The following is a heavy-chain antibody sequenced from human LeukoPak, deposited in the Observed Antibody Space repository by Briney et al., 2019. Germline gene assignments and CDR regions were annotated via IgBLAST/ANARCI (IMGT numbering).Heavy chain of an antibody. V-gene: IGHV3-7*01. CDR3: ARAATVTTWYYYYYMDV. D-gene: IGHD4-17*01. CDR2: IKQDGSEK. J-gene: IGHJ6*03. CDR1: RFTFSSYW. Sequence: GGSLRLSCVASRFTFSSYWMSWVRQAPGKGLEWVANIKQDGSEKQYVDSVKGRFTISRDNAKNSPYLQMNNLRAEDTAVYYCARAATVTTWYYYYYMDVWGKGTTVTVSS.